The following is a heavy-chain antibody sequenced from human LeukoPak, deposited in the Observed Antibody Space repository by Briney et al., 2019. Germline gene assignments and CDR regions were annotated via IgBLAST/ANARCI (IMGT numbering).Heavy chain of an antibody. CDR3: ARHIAVAGSRYYYYGMDV. J-gene: IGHJ6*02. D-gene: IGHD6-19*01. V-gene: IGHV4-59*08. CDR1: GGSISSYY. CDR2: IYYSESS. Sequence: PSETLSLTCTVSGGSISSYYWSWIRQPPGKGLEWIGYIYYSESSNYNPSLKSRVTISVDTSKNQFSLKLSSVTAADTAVYYCARHIAVAGSRYYYYGMDVWGQGTTVTVSS.